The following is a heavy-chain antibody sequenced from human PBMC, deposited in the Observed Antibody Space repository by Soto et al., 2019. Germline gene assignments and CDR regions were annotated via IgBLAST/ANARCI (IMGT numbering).Heavy chain of an antibody. CDR1: GGIFSTYA. V-gene: IGHV1-69*01. Sequence: QVQLVQSVAEVKKPGSSVKVSCKASGGIFSTYAISWLRQAPGQGLEWMGGIIPIFGTPNYAQRFQGRVTITADESTTTSYMELSRLQSEDTAVYYCARDRDDYGSGNYYNRIDFWGQGTLVTVSS. CDR2: IIPIFGTP. D-gene: IGHD3-10*01. CDR3: ARDRDDYGSGNYYNRIDF. J-gene: IGHJ4*02.